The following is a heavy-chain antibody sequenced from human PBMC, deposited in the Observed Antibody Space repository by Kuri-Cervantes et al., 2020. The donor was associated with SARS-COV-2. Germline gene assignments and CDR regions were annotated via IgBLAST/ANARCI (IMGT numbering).Heavy chain of an antibody. CDR2: IKQDGSEK. J-gene: IGHJ4*02. CDR1: GFTFSNAW. Sequence: GESLKISCAASGFTFSNAWMSWVRQAPGKGLEWVANIKQDGSEKYYVDSVKGRFTISRDNAKNSLYLQMNSLRAEDTAVYYCARGAPGLVGFDYWGQGTLVTVSS. D-gene: IGHD2-15*01. CDR3: ARGAPGLVGFDY. V-gene: IGHV3-7*03.